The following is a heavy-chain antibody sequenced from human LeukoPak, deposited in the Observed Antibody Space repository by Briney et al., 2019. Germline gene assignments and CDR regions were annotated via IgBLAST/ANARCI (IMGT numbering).Heavy chain of an antibody. V-gene: IGHV3-21*01. CDR2: ISSSSSYI. CDR3: ARGSARYYDSSGDFDY. Sequence: TGGSLRLSCAASGFTFSSYSMNWVRQAPGKGLEWVSSISSSSSYIYYADSVKGRFTISRDNAENSLYLQMNSLRAEDTAVYYCARGSARYYDSSGDFDYWGQGTLVTVSS. CDR1: GFTFSSYS. D-gene: IGHD3-22*01. J-gene: IGHJ4*02.